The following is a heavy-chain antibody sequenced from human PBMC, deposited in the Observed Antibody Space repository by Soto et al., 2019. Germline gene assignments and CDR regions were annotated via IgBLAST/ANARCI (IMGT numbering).Heavy chain of an antibody. D-gene: IGHD3-9*01. CDR3: ARLEGLATISYYFDF. J-gene: IGHJ4*02. Sequence: QLQESGPGLVNPSETLSLTCSVSGDSINSDKYYWGWIRQPPGKGLEWIGSIYYRGNTYYNPSLQTRVTISLDKSKSQFALRLTYVTAADSSVYFCARLEGLATISYYFDFWGQGAQVTVSS. CDR1: GDSINSDKYY. CDR2: IYYRGNT. V-gene: IGHV4-39*01.